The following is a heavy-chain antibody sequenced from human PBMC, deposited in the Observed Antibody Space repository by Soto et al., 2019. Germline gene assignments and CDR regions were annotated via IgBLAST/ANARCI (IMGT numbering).Heavy chain of an antibody. V-gene: IGHV3-23*01. CDR3: TRETVAGITGLDY. Sequence: EVPLLESGGDLVQPGGSLRLSCAASGFNVGAFAVNWVRQAPGKGLEWVSGISVSDAFIYYADSVRGRFSISRDASENIIYLQMNSLRVDDTALYDCTRETVAGITGLDYWGPGTLVTVSS. CDR2: ISVSDAFI. J-gene: IGHJ4*02. D-gene: IGHD1-20*01. CDR1: GFNVGAFA.